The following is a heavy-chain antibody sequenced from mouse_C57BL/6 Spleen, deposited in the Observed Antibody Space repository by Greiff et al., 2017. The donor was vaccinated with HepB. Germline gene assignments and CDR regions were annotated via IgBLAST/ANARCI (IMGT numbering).Heavy chain of an antibody. D-gene: IGHD2-4*01. Sequence: VQLQQSGPELVKPGASVKISCKASGYTFTDYYMNWVKQSHGKSLEWIGDINPNNGGTSYNQKFKGKATLTVDKSSSTAYMELRSLTSEDSAVYYCARSVYDYDVDYAMDYWGQGTSVTVSS. CDR1: GYTFTDYY. CDR3: ARSVYDYDVDYAMDY. J-gene: IGHJ4*01. CDR2: INPNNGGT. V-gene: IGHV1-26*01.